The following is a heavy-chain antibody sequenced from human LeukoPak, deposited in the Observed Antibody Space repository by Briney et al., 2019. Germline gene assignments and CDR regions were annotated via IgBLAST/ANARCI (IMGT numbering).Heavy chain of an antibody. CDR3: AREIGSSWYERYYYYYYGMDV. V-gene: IGHV4-61*01. CDR2: IYYSGST. D-gene: IGHD6-13*01. Sequence: SETLSLTCTVSGGSVSSGSYYWSWLRQPPGTGLEWIGYIYYSGSTNYNPSPKSRVTISVDTSKNQFSLKLSSVTAEDTAVYYGAREIGSSWYERYYYYYYGMDVWGQGTTVTVSS. J-gene: IGHJ6*02. CDR1: GGSVSSGSYY.